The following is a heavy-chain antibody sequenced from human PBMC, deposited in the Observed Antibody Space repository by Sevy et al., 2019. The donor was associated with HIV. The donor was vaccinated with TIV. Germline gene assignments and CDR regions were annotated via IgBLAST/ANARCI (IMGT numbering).Heavy chain of an antibody. D-gene: IGHD3-22*01. V-gene: IGHV4-38-2*01. J-gene: IGHJ3*02. Sequence: SETLSLTCDVSGYSISSGYYGGWIRQPRGKGLEWIERIYHSGSTHYNPSLKRRVTISVDTSKNKFSLKLRSVTAADTAVYYCARTPRGDFDSSASAFDIWGQGTMVTVSS. CDR1: GYSISSGYY. CDR2: IYHSGST. CDR3: ARTPRGDFDSSASAFDI.